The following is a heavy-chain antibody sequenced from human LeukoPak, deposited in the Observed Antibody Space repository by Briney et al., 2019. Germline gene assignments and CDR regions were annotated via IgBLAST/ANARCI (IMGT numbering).Heavy chain of an antibody. V-gene: IGHV3-23*01. Sequence: GGSLRLSCAASGFTFSSYAMSWVRHAPRKGLEWVSAVSGSGGSTYYADSVKGRFTISRDNSKNTLYLQMNSLRAEDTAVYYCAKDFIVVVAAQFDYWGQGTLVTVSS. J-gene: IGHJ4*02. D-gene: IGHD2-15*01. CDR1: GFTFSSYA. CDR3: AKDFIVVVAAQFDY. CDR2: VSGSGGST.